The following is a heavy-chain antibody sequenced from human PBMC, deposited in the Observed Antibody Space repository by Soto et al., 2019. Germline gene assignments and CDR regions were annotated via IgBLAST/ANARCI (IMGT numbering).Heavy chain of an antibody. CDR3: AREQENVPYY. J-gene: IGHJ4*02. V-gene: IGHV3-30-3*01. D-gene: IGHD1-1*01. Sequence: QVQLVESGGGVVQPGRSLRLSCAASRFTFSSYAMHWVRQAPGKGLEWVAVISYDGSNKYYADSVKGRFTISRDNSKNTLYLQMNSLRAEDTAVYYCAREQENVPYYWGQGTLVTVSS. CDR2: ISYDGSNK. CDR1: RFTFSSYA.